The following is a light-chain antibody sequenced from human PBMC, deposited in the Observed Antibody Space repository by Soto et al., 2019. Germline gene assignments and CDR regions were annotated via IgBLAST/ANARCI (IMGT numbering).Light chain of an antibody. J-gene: IGKJ1*01. CDR1: QSITNNY. V-gene: IGKV3-20*01. CDR3: QQYGNSPWT. Sequence: EIVLTQSPGTLSLSPGERATLSCRASQSITNNYLAWYQQKPGQAPRLLIYGASSRATGIPDRFSGSGSGTDFTLTISRLEPEDSAMYYCQQYGNSPWTFGQGTKVDIK. CDR2: GAS.